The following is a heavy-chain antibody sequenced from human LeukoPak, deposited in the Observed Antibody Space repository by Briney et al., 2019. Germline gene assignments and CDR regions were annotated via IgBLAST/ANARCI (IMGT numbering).Heavy chain of an antibody. CDR2: INHSGST. D-gene: IGHD4-23*01. CDR1: GGSFSGYY. V-gene: IGHV4-34*01. CDR3: ARGSTVVHYYYYMDV. Sequence: SETLSLTCAVYGGSFSGYYWSWIRQPPGKGLEWIGEINHSGSTNYNPSLKSRVTISVDTSKNQFSLKLSSVTAADTAVYYCARGSTVVHYYYYMDVWGKGTTVTVSS. J-gene: IGHJ6*03.